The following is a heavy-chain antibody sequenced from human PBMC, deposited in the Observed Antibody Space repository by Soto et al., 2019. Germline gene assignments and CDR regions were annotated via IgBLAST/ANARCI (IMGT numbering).Heavy chain of an antibody. V-gene: IGHV4-59*01. Sequence: SETLSLTCTVSGGSISSYYWSWIRQPPGKGLEWIGYIYYSGSTNYNPSLNSRVTISVDTSKNQFSLKLSSVTAADTAVYYCARAQVVATMEVGKYYYYGMDVWGQGTTVTVSS. CDR2: IYYSGST. D-gene: IGHD5-12*01. J-gene: IGHJ6*02. CDR1: GGSISSYY. CDR3: ARAQVVATMEVGKYYYYGMDV.